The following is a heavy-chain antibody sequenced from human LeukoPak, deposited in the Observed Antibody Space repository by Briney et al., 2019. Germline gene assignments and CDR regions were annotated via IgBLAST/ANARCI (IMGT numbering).Heavy chain of an antibody. Sequence: ASVKVSCKASGGTFSSYAISWVRQAPGQGLEWMGGFDPEDGETIYAQKFQGRVTMTEDTSTDTAYMELSSLRSEDTAVYYCATDAFSGSSSFIPWGQGTLVTVSS. J-gene: IGHJ5*02. CDR1: GGTFSSYA. D-gene: IGHD6-6*01. V-gene: IGHV1-24*01. CDR3: ATDAFSGSSSFIP. CDR2: FDPEDGET.